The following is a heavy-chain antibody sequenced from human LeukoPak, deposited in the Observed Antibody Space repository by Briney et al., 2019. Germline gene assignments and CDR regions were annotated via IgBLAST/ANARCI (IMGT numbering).Heavy chain of an antibody. Sequence: PGGSLRLSCAASGSTFSSYSMNWVRQAPGKGLEWVSYISGSSGTIYYADSVKGRFTISRDNAKNSLYLQMNSLRAEDTAVYYCARLPYCGGDCYLTIDYWGQGTLVTVSS. D-gene: IGHD2-21*02. CDR3: ARLPYCGGDCYLTIDY. CDR1: GSTFSSYS. CDR2: ISGSSGTI. V-gene: IGHV3-48*01. J-gene: IGHJ4*02.